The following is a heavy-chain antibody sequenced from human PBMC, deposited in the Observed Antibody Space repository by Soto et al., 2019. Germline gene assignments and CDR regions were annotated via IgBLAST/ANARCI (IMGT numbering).Heavy chain of an antibody. Sequence: EVQLVESGGGLVQPGRSLRLSCAASGFTFSTYDMHWVRQATGKGLEWVSAIGTIRDTYYLDSVKGRFTISRENAKNSVYLQMNSLRAGDTAVYYCARGRSNQYESSPPPKFDPWGRGTLVTVSS. J-gene: IGHJ5*02. D-gene: IGHD2-8*01. CDR2: IGTIRDT. V-gene: IGHV3-13*01. CDR1: GFTFSTYD. CDR3: ARGRSNQYESSPPPKFDP.